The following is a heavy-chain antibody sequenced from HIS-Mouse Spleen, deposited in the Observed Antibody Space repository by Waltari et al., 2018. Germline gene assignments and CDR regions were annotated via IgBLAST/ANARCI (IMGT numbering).Heavy chain of an antibody. CDR2: ICYSGRT. D-gene: IGHD6-13*01. CDR1: GGSISSSSYY. V-gene: IGHV4-39*01. Sequence: QLQLQESGPGLVKPSETLSLTCTVSGGSISSSSYYWGWIRQPPGKGLEWIGGICYSGRTYYNPSLKSRVTISVDTSKNQFSLKLSSVTAADTAVYYCARHEGQQLVTSLFDYWGQGTLVTVSS. CDR3: ARHEGQQLVTSLFDY. J-gene: IGHJ4*02.